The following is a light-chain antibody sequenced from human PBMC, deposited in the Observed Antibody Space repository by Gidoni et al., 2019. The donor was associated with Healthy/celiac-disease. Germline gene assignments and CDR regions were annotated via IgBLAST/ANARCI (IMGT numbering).Light chain of an antibody. CDR2: KDS. Sequence: SYELTQPPSVSVSLGQMARITCSGEALPKKYAYWYQQKPGQFPVLVIYKDSERPSGIPERFSGSSSGTIVTLTISGVQAEDEADYYCLSADSSGLFGGGTKLTVL. J-gene: IGLJ2*01. CDR3: LSADSSGL. CDR1: ALPKKY. V-gene: IGLV3-16*01.